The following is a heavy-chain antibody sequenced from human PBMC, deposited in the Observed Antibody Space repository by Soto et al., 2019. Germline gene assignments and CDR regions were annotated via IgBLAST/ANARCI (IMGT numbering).Heavy chain of an antibody. CDR2: ISSSSSYT. V-gene: IGHV3-11*06. Sequence: GGSLRLSCAAAGFTFSDYYMSWIRQAPGKGLEWVSYISSSSSYTNYADSVKGRFTISRDNAKNSLYLQMNSQRDEDTAVYYCARDSQPGYYDFCSGSYSPPPLYGMDVWRQGTTVAVSS. CDR1: GFTFSDYY. J-gene: IGHJ6*02. CDR3: ARDSQPGYYDFCSGSYSPPPLYGMDV. D-gene: IGHD3-3*01.